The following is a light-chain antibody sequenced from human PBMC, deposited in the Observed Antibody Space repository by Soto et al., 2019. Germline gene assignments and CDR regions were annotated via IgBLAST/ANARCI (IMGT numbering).Light chain of an antibody. CDR3: ASWDDSLSGYV. V-gene: IGLV1-44*01. CDR2: SNN. Sequence: QSVLTQPPSPSGTPGQRVTISCSGSSSNIGSNTVNWYQQLPGTAPKLLIYSNNQRPSGVPDRFSGSKSGTSASLAISGLRSEDEADYYCASWDDSLSGYVFGTGTKVTVL. CDR1: SSNIGSNT. J-gene: IGLJ1*01.